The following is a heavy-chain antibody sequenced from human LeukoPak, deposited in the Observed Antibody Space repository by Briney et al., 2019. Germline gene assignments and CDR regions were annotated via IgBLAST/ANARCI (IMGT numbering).Heavy chain of an antibody. CDR1: GFTFSSYG. CDR2: ISGSGGST. Sequence: GGSLRLSCAASGFTFSSYGMSWVRQAPGKGLEWVSAISGSGGSTYYADSVKGRFTVSRDNSKNTLYLQMNSLRAEDTAVYYCAKASSWYFASFDYWGQGTLVTVSS. J-gene: IGHJ4*02. V-gene: IGHV3-23*01. CDR3: AKASSWYFASFDY. D-gene: IGHD6-13*01.